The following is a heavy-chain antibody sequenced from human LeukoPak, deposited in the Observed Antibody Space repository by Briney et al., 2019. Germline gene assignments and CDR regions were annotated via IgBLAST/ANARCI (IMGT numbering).Heavy chain of an antibody. CDR2: IKQDGSEK. J-gene: IGHJ4*02. D-gene: IGHD3-22*01. CDR3: ARANYYYDSSGYSY. Sequence: GGSLSLSCAASRXTFSNYWMSWVRQAPGKGLEWVANIKQDGSEKYYVDSVKGRFTISRDNAKNSLYLQMNSLRVEDTAVYYCARANYYYDSSGYSYWGQGTLVTVSS. V-gene: IGHV3-7*03. CDR1: RXTFSNYW.